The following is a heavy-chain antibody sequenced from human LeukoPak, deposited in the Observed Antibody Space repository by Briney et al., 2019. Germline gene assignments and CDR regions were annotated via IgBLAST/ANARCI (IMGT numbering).Heavy chain of an antibody. Sequence: SETLSLTCAVYGGSFSGYYWSWIRQPPGKGLEWIGEINHSGSTNYNPSLKSRVTIPVDTSKNQFSLKLSSVTAADTAVYYCATSRVLRYFDWQPYYYYGMDVWGQGTTVTVSS. CDR1: GGSFSGYY. V-gene: IGHV4-34*01. J-gene: IGHJ6*02. D-gene: IGHD3-9*01. CDR3: ATSRVLRYFDWQPYYYYGMDV. CDR2: INHSGST.